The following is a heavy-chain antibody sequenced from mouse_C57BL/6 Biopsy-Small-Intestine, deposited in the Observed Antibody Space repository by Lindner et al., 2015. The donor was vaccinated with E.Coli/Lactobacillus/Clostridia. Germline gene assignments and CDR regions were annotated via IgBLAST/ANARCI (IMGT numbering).Heavy chain of an antibody. CDR2: INTNTGNP. Sequence: VKVSCKASGCTFISYAMSWVRQAPGQGLEWMGWINTNTGNPTYAQGFTGRFVFSLDTSVSTAYLQISSLKAEDTAVYYCVREMESDAFDIWGQGTMVTVSS. V-gene: IGHV9-3*01. CDR1: GCTFISYA. CDR3: VREMESDAFDI. J-gene: IGHJ3*01.